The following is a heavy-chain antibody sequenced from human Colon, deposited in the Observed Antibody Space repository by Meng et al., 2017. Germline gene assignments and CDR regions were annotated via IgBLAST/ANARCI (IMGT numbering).Heavy chain of an antibody. Sequence: GSLRLSCTVSGGSVSSASHYWSWIRQSPGKGLEWIGHVYHSGDTNYNPSLKSRVTLSVDTSKNQFSLKLTSVTAADTAVYYCVKTSSNWFTSYNGMDVWGQGTTVTVSS. CDR1: GGSVSSASHY. J-gene: IGHJ6*02. D-gene: IGHD6-13*01. CDR2: VYHSGDT. V-gene: IGHV4-61*01. CDR3: VKTSSNWFTSYNGMDV.